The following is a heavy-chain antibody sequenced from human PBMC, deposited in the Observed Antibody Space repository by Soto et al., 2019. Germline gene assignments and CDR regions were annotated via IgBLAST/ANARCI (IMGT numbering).Heavy chain of an antibody. Sequence: QVQLVQSRAEVKKPGSSVKVSCKASGGTFSSYAISWVRQAPGQGREWMGGISTIFGTAKYAQKCQGRVTSTADESTSTANMELSSLRSQGTVVYYCAREGVGARPHIFDYWGQVTLVTVSS. J-gene: IGHJ4*02. V-gene: IGHV1-69*12. CDR2: ISTIFGTA. CDR1: GGTFSSYA. D-gene: IGHD1-26*01. CDR3: AREGVGARPHIFDY.